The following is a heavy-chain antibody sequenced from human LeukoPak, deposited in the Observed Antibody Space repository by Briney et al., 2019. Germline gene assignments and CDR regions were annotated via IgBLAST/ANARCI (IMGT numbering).Heavy chain of an antibody. D-gene: IGHD5-12*01. Sequence: GASVKVSCKASGYTFTNYYMHWVRQAPGQGLEWMGIINPSGGSTSYAQNFQGRVTMARDTSTSTVYMELSSLRSEDTAVYYCARDPGEMIVATTFDYWGQGTLVTVSS. CDR1: GYTFTNYY. CDR3: ARDPGEMIVATTFDY. J-gene: IGHJ4*02. CDR2: INPSGGST. V-gene: IGHV1-46*01.